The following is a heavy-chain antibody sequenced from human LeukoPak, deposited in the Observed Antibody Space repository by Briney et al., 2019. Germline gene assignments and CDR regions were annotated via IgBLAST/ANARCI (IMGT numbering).Heavy chain of an antibody. CDR1: GFTFSDYY. CDR3: ARSRAVDIVVVVAAMGFDP. D-gene: IGHD2-15*01. Sequence: GGSLRLSCAASGFTFSDYYMSWIRQAPGKGLEWVPYISSSGSTIYYADSVKGRFTISRDNAKNSLYLQMNSLRAEDTAVYYCARSRAVDIVVVVAAMGFDPWGQGTLVTVSS. V-gene: IGHV3-11*01. J-gene: IGHJ5*02. CDR2: ISSSGSTI.